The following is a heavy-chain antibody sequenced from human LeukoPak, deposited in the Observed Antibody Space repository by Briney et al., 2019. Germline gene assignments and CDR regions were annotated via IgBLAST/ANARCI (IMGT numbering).Heavy chain of an antibody. Sequence: SQTLSLTCTVSGGSISSGDYYWSWIRQPPGKGLEWIGYIYYSGSTYYNPSPKSRVTISVDTSKNQFSLKLSSVTAADTAVYYCARATDSDAFDIWGQGTMVTVSS. J-gene: IGHJ3*02. CDR2: IYYSGST. V-gene: IGHV4-30-4*01. CDR1: GGSISSGDYY. CDR3: ARATDSDAFDI. D-gene: IGHD1-1*01.